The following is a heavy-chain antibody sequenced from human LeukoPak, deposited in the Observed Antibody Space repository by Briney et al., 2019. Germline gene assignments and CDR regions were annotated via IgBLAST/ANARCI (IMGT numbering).Heavy chain of an antibody. J-gene: IGHJ3*02. D-gene: IGHD3-10*01. Sequence: SETLSLTCTVSGGSISSYYWSWIRQPAGKGLEWIGRIYTSGSTNYNPSLKSRVTMPVDTPKNQFSLKLSSVTAADTAVYYCAGTYYYGSENAFDIWGQGTMVTVSS. CDR2: IYTSGST. V-gene: IGHV4-4*07. CDR3: AGTYYYGSENAFDI. CDR1: GGSISSYY.